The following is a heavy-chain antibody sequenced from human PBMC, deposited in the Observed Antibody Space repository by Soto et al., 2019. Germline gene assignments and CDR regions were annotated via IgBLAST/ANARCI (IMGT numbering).Heavy chain of an antibody. CDR3: ARARSASGSLYFDN. Sequence: PSQTHPLTFTVSGGAISSSSYCWGCIRQPPGKGLEWIGSIYYSGSTYYNPSLKSRVTISVDTSKNQFSLKLSSVTAADTAVYYCARARSASGSLYFDNWGEGTLVTVSS. CDR1: GGAISSSSYC. V-gene: IGHV4-39*01. D-gene: IGHD3-10*01. J-gene: IGHJ4*02. CDR2: IYYSGST.